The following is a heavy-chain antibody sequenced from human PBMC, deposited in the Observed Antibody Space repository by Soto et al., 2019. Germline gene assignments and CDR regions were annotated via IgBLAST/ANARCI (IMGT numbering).Heavy chain of an antibody. CDR1: GDSVSSNSAA. V-gene: IGHV6-1*01. J-gene: IGHJ6*03. CDR3: ASAPHFSYYMDV. CDR2: TYYRSKWYN. Sequence: SQTLSLTCAISGDSVSSNSAAWNWIRQSPSRGLEWLGRTYYRSKWYNDYAVSVKSRITINPDTSKNQLSLQLNSVTPEDTAVYYCASAPHFSYYMDVWGKGTTVTVSS.